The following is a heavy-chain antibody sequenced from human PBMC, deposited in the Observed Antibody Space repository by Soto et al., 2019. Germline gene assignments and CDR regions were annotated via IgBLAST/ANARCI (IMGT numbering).Heavy chain of an antibody. CDR1: SGSISSSNW. J-gene: IGHJ5*02. CDR2: IYHSGST. V-gene: IGHV4-4*02. Sequence: QVQLQESGPGLVKPSGTLSLTCAVSSGSISSSNWWSWVRQPPGKGLEWIGEIYHSGSTNYNPSLKSRVTISVDKSKNQFSLKLSSVSAADTAVYYCARANYDFWSGYRAGWFDPWGQGTLVTVSS. CDR3: ARANYDFWSGYRAGWFDP. D-gene: IGHD3-3*01.